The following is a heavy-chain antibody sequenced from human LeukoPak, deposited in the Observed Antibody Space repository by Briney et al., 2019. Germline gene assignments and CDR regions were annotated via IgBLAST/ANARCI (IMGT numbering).Heavy chain of an antibody. V-gene: IGHV4-39*01. CDR3: ARQSRSGGPGDY. D-gene: IGHD2-15*01. Sequence: SETLSLTCTVSAGSISSSSYYWSWIRQPPGKGLEWIGSIYYSGIIYYNPSLKSRVTISVDTSKNQFSLNLSSVTAADTAVYYCARQSRSGGPGDYWGQGTLVTVSS. CDR2: IYYSGII. CDR1: AGSISSSSYY. J-gene: IGHJ4*02.